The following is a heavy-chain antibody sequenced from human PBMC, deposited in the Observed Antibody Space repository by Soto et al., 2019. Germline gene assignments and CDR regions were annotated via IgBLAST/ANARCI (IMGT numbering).Heavy chain of an antibody. CDR3: TRDGGRSGRNSYYFGMDI. V-gene: IGHV1-18*04. D-gene: IGHD6-19*01. CDR1: HFTLTSYG. CDR2: INTFNGDT. J-gene: IGHJ6*02. Sequence: GASVKVSCKASHFTLTSYGISWVRQAPGQGLEWMGWINTFNGDTKYSQQLQDRVTMTADTSTGTAYMELRSLTSDDTALYYCTRDGGRSGRNSYYFGMDIWGQGTTVTVSS.